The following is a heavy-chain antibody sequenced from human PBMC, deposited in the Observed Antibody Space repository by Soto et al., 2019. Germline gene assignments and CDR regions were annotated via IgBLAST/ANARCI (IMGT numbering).Heavy chain of an antibody. V-gene: IGHV3-48*04. D-gene: IGHD1-26*01. J-gene: IGHJ5*02. CDR2: ISSSSSTI. CDR1: GFTFSSYS. Sequence: GGSLRLSCAASGFTFSSYSMNWVRQAPGKGLEWVSYISSSSSTIYYADSVKGRFTISRDNAKNSLYLQMNSLRAEDTAVYYCARGTPLTSGSYYWFDPWGQGTLVTVSS. CDR3: ARGTPLTSGSYYWFDP.